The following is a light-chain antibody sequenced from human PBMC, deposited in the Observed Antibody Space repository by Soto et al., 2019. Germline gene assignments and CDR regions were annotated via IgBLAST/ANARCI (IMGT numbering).Light chain of an antibody. CDR2: SAS. Sequence: DIQMTQSPSSVSASVGDRVTISCRASQGISTYLVWYQQKPEKAPKLLIYSASTLQSGVPSRFSGSGSGTDFTLTITSLQPEDFATYYCQQANTFPLAFGQGTKVEIK. V-gene: IGKV1-12*01. J-gene: IGKJ1*01. CDR1: QGISTY. CDR3: QQANTFPLA.